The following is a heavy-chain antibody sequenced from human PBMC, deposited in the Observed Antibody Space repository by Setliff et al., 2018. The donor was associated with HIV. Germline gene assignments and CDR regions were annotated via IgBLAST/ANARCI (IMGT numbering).Heavy chain of an antibody. Sequence: PGGSLRLSCTASGFALSSYGMHWVRQPPGKGLEWVAFMRSDGSNKHYADSVTGRVSISRDNSKNTSYLQMNSLTADDTAIYYCAKEFIQLAFDIWGQGTMVTVS. J-gene: IGHJ3*02. CDR2: MRSDGSNK. D-gene: IGHD3-16*02. CDR1: GFALSSYG. V-gene: IGHV3-30*02. CDR3: AKEFIQLAFDI.